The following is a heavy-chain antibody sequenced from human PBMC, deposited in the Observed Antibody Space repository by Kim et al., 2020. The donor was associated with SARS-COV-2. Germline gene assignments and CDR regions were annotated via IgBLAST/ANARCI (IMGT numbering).Heavy chain of an antibody. Sequence: SETLSLTCTVSGGSISSSSYYWGWIRQPPGKGLEWIGSIYYSGSTYYNPSLKSRVTISVDTSKNQFSLKLSSVTAADTAVYYCSRHFPPYSSSWYWFDP. CDR2: IYYSGST. V-gene: IGHV4-39*01. D-gene: IGHD6-13*01. J-gene: IGHJ5*02. CDR1: GGSISSSSYY. CDR3: SRHFPPYSSSWYWFDP.